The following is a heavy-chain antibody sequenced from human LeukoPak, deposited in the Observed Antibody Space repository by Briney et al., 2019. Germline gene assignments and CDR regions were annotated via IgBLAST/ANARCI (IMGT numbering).Heavy chain of an antibody. J-gene: IGHJ4*02. CDR2: INHSGST. CDR3: ARLRAVTRSSSWLQVRRRFDY. CDR1: GGSFSGYY. V-gene: IGHV4-34*01. D-gene: IGHD6-13*01. Sequence: SETLSLTCAVYGGSFSGYYWSWIRQPPGKALEWIGEINHSGSTNYNPSLKSRVTISVDTSKNQFSLKLSSVTAADTAVYYCARLRAVTRSSSWLQVRRRFDYWGQGTLVTVSS.